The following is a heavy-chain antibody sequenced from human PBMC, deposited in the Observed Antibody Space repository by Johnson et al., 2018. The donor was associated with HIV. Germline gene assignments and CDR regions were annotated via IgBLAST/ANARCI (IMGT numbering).Heavy chain of an antibody. V-gene: IGHV3-13*01. J-gene: IGHJ3*02. CDR3: AKGQGADGGPDGFDI. CDR1: GFSFSSYD. D-gene: IGHD4-23*01. CDR2: IGTAGDT. Sequence: VQLVESGGGLVQPGGSLRLSCAASGFSFSSYDMHWVRQATGKGLEWVSAIGTAGDTYYADSVQGRFTISRDNSKNTMYVHMSSLRAEDTAVYYCAKGQGADGGPDGFDIWGQGTMVTVSS.